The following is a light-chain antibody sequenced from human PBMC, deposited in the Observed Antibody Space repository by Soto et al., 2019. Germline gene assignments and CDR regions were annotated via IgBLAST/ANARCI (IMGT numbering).Light chain of an antibody. Sequence: QSVLTQPASVSGSPGQSTTISCTGTSSDVGGYNYVSWYQQHPGKAPKLMIYGVTNRPSGVSNRFSGSKSGNTASLTISGLQAEDEADYYCSSYTSSTTLSVVFGGGTKLTVL. CDR2: GVT. J-gene: IGLJ2*01. V-gene: IGLV2-14*01. CDR3: SSYTSSTTLSVV. CDR1: SSDVGGYNY.